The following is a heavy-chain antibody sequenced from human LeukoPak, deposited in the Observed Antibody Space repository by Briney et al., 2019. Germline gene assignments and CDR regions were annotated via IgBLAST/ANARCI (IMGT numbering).Heavy chain of an antibody. J-gene: IGHJ6*04. Sequence: GEPLKISCKGSGYSFTSYWIGWVRQMPGKGLEWMGIIYPGDSDTRYSPSFQGQVTISADKSISTAYLQWSSLKASDTAMYYCARQTKPYYYYYGMDVWGKGTTVTVSS. V-gene: IGHV5-51*01. CDR2: IYPGDSDT. D-gene: IGHD1-14*01. CDR1: GYSFTSYW. CDR3: ARQTKPYYYYYGMDV.